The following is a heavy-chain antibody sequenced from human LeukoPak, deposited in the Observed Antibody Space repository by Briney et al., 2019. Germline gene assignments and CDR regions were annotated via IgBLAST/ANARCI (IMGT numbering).Heavy chain of an antibody. CDR3: ARDVDYYDSSGYYDAAYYFDY. Sequence: GGSLRLSCAASGFTFSSYGMHWVRQAPGKGLEWVAVIWYDGSNKYYADSVKGRFTISRDNSKNSLYLQMNSLRAEDTAVYYCARDVDYYDSSGYYDAAYYFDYWGQGTLVTVSS. J-gene: IGHJ4*02. CDR2: IWYDGSNK. CDR1: GFTFSSYG. D-gene: IGHD3-22*01. V-gene: IGHV3-33*01.